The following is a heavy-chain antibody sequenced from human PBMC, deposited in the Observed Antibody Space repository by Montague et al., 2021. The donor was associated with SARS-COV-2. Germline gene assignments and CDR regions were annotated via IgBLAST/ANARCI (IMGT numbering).Heavy chain of an antibody. CDR3: ARETFGYDYGADY. CDR2: IKQDGSER. V-gene: IGHV3-7*03. CDR1: KFTFSYYW. Sequence: SLRLSCAASKFTFSYYWMSWVRQAPGKGLEWVANIKQDGSERYYVDSXXGRFTISRDNAKNSLYLQMNSLRAEDTAVYYCARETFGYDYGADYWGQGTLVTVSS. D-gene: IGHD5-18*01. J-gene: IGHJ4*02.